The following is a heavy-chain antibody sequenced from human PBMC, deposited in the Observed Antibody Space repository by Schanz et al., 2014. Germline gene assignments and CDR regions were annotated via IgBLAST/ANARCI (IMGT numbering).Heavy chain of an antibody. V-gene: IGHV1-18*01. D-gene: IGHD3-22*01. CDR2: ISAYTNNT. Sequence: QVQVVQSGAEVKKPGASVKVSCKASGYTFTDYGVIWVRQAPGQGLEWMGWISAYTNNTNYAQKVQGRVTMTTDTSTGTAYMDLSSLRSEDTAVYYCAREVGLYDRGWFDPWGQGTLVTVSS. J-gene: IGHJ5*02. CDR1: GYTFTDYG. CDR3: AREVGLYDRGWFDP.